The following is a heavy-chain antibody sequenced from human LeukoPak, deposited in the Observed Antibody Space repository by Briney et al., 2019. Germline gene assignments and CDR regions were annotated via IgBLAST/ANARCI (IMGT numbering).Heavy chain of an antibody. J-gene: IGHJ3*02. D-gene: IGHD1-1*01. CDR1: GGSISSGSYY. V-gene: IGHV4-61*02. CDR3: ARDGYFTSAFDI. Sequence: ASETLSLTCTVSGGSISSGSYYWTWIRQPAGKGLEWIGRIYTSGSTNYNPSLKSRVTISVDTSKNQFSLKLSSVTAADTAVYHCARDGYFTSAFDIWGQGTMVTVSS. CDR2: IYTSGST.